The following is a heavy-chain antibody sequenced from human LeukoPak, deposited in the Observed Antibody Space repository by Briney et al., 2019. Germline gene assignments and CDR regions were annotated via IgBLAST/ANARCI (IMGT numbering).Heavy chain of an antibody. D-gene: IGHD4-23*01. Sequence: PSETLSLTCTVSGGSISSNNYYWGWIRQPPGKGLEWFGSIDYSGSTNYNPSLKSRVTISVDTSKNQFSLKVTSVTAADTAVYYCASIGGNLRGHDAFDIWGQGTMVTVSS. CDR1: GGSISSNNYY. V-gene: IGHV4-39*01. CDR3: ASIGGNLRGHDAFDI. CDR2: IDYSGST. J-gene: IGHJ3*02.